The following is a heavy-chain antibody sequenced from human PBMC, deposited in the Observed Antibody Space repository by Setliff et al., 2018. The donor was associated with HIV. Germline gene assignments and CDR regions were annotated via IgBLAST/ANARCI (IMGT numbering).Heavy chain of an antibody. CDR2: IGPYNGRT. D-gene: IGHD3-10*01. V-gene: IGHV1-18*01. J-gene: IGHJ4*02. CDR3: ATSFGSGVAPFDN. Sequence: ASVKVSCKTSGYMFIAYGMSWVRRAPGQGLEWMGWIGPYNGRTEYAQEFQGRVSLTIDTSASPAYMELRSLRSDDTAVYYCATSFGSGVAPFDNWGQGTLVTVS. CDR1: GYMFIAYG.